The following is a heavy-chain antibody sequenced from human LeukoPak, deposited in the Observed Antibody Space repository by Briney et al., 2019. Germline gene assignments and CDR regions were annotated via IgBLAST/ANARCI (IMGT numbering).Heavy chain of an antibody. CDR3: ASGVRGNSHFDY. D-gene: IGHD4-23*01. V-gene: IGHV1-8*01. J-gene: IGHJ4*02. CDR2: MNPNSGNT. Sequence: ASVKVSCKASGYTFTSYDINWVRQATGQGLEWMGWMNPNSGNTGYAQKFQGRVTMTRDTSISTAYMELSSLRSEDTAVYYCASGVRGNSHFDYWGQGTLVTVSS. CDR1: GYTFTSYD.